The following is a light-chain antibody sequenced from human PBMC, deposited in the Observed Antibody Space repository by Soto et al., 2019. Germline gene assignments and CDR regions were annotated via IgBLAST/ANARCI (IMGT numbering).Light chain of an antibody. CDR2: EVT. J-gene: IGLJ3*02. V-gene: IGLV2-14*01. CDR1: SSDVGGYRD. Sequence: QSVLTQPASVSGSPGQSITISCTGTSSDVGGYRDVSWYQQNPRKAPKLIVYEVTYPPSGVSNRFSGSKSGNTASLTISGLQPEDEADYYCSSYTTTSTYWVFGGGTKLTVL. CDR3: SSYTTTSTYWV.